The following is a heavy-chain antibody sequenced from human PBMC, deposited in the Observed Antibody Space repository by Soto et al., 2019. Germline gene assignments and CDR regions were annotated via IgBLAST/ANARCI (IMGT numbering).Heavy chain of an antibody. V-gene: IGHV4-30-2*01. D-gene: IGHD4-4*01. CDR1: GGSISSGGYS. CDR2: IYHSGST. CDR3: ARGMTTVTTIDY. Sequence: QLQLQESGSGLVKPSQTLSLTCAASGGSISSGGYSWSWIRQPPGKGLEWIGYIYHSGSTYYNPSLKSRVTISVDRSKNQFSLKLSSVTAADTAVYYCARGMTTVTTIDYWGQGTLVTVSS. J-gene: IGHJ4*02.